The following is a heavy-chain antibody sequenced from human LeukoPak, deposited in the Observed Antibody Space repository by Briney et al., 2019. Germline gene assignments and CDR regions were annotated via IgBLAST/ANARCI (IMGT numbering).Heavy chain of an antibody. Sequence: PGGSLRLSCAASGFTFDDYGMSWVRQAPGKGLERVSGINWNGGSTGYADSVKGRFTISRDNAKNSLYLQMNSLRAEDMALYYCAKDLGAAAGYAFDIWGQGTMVTVSS. D-gene: IGHD6-13*01. CDR2: INWNGGST. J-gene: IGHJ3*02. CDR3: AKDLGAAAGYAFDI. CDR1: GFTFDDYG. V-gene: IGHV3-20*04.